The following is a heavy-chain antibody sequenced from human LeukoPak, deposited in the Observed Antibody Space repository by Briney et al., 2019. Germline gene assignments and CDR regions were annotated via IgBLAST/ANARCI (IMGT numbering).Heavy chain of an antibody. CDR2: INPYSGGT. D-gene: IGHD2-2*01. J-gene: IGHJ4*02. CDR1: GYTFTGYY. CDR3: ARSSTSERPDFDY. Sequence: SVTASCQASGYTFTGYYMHWVRPAPGHGREWMGWINPYSGGTNYGRKFQGRVILTRDTSISAAYMEVSRLRSDDTAVYYCARSSTSERPDFDYWGQGTLVTVSS. V-gene: IGHV1-2*02.